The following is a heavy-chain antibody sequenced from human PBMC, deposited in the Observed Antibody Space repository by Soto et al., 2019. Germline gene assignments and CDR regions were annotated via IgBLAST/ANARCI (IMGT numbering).Heavy chain of an antibody. CDR1: GGSFSGYY. D-gene: IGHD1-26*01. V-gene: IGHV4-34*01. CDR3: ARAWETFHFMDV. J-gene: IGHJ6*03. CDR2: INHSGSP. Sequence: QVQLQQWGAGLLKPSETLSLTCTVYGGSFSGYYWSWIRQPPGKGLEWIGEINHSGSPNYNPSLKSRVTISVDTSKNQFSLKLSSVTAADTAVYYCARAWETFHFMDVWGKGTTVTVSS.